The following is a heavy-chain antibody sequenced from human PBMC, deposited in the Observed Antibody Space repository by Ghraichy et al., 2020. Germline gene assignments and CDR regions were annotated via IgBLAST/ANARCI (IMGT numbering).Heavy chain of an antibody. J-gene: IGHJ1*01. V-gene: IGHV3-23*01. D-gene: IGHD2-15*01. Sequence: GGSLRLSCTAFGFNFYNYAMSWVRQAPGKGLQWVSGISASGGSTHYADSVKGRFTISRDNSKKMLYLQRNSRRAEDTAVYYCAKDVGEYCSGDRCYPRGHWDHWGQG. CDR1: GFNFYNYA. CDR2: ISASGGST. CDR3: AKDVGEYCSGDRCYPRGHWDH.